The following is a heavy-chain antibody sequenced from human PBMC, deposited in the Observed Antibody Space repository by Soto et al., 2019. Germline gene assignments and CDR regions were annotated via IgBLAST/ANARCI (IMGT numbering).Heavy chain of an antibody. CDR3: AHMMTTVVTHYGMDV. CDR1: GFSLSTSGVG. J-gene: IGHJ6*02. Sequence: QITLKESGPTLVKPTQTLTLTCTFSGFSLSTSGVGVGWIRQPPGKALEWLALIYWDDDKRDSPSLKSRLTITKDTSKNQVVLTMTNMDPVDTATYSCAHMMTTVVTHYGMDVWGQGTTVTVSS. CDR2: IYWDDDK. D-gene: IGHD4-17*01. V-gene: IGHV2-5*02.